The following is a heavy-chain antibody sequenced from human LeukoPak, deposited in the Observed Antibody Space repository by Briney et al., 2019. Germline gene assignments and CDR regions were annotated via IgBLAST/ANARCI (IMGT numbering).Heavy chain of an antibody. CDR3: ARDPSNTSGYYAYFDN. Sequence: ASVKVSCKASGYTFTHHGISWVRQAPGQELEWMGWISCYNGDTHYAQKFQGRVTMTTDKSTSTAYMEVRSLRSDDTAVYYCARDPSNTSGYYAYFDNWGQGTLVTVSS. CDR1: GYTFTHHG. J-gene: IGHJ4*02. CDR2: ISCYNGDT. V-gene: IGHV1-18*01. D-gene: IGHD6-19*01.